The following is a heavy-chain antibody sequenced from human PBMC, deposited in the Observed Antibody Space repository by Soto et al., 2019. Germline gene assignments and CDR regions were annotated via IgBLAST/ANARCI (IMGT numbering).Heavy chain of an antibody. V-gene: IGHV4-59*01. J-gene: IGHJ3*01. CDR2: ISYTGAT. Sequence: SETLSLTCTVSGDSINDYYSSWIRQPPGKGLEWIGYISYTGATNYNPTLKSRVTMSLDTSKNQLSLKVTSVTAADTAVYYCARVSPRGRYYFASDLWGQGTMVT. D-gene: IGHD1-26*01. CDR1: GDSINDYY. CDR3: ARVSPRGRYYFASDL.